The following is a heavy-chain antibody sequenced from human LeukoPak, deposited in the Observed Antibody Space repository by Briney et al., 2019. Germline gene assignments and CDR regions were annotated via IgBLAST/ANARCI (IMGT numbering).Heavy chain of an antibody. J-gene: IGHJ6*03. CDR1: GDSISNTAYW. D-gene: IGHD6-19*01. V-gene: IGHV4-39*07. CDR3: ARGRPEGSGWYRPYYYVDV. CDR2: INHSGST. Sequence: SETLSLTCTVSGDSISNTAYWWGWIRQSPGKGLEWIGEINHSGSTNYNRSLKSRVTIPVDTSKNQFSLKLSSVTAADTAVYYCARGRPEGSGWYRPYYYVDVWGKGTTVTVSS.